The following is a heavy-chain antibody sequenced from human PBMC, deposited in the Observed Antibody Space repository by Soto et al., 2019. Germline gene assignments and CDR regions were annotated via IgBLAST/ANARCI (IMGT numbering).Heavy chain of an antibody. J-gene: IGHJ4*02. CDR3: ASAGSWPDY. V-gene: IGHV1-2*02. CDR2: INPNSGGP. CDR1: GYTFTDYY. D-gene: IGHD6-13*01. Sequence: VASVKVSCKTSGYTFTDYYMHWVRHAPGQGLEWMGWINPNSGGPISAQKFQGRVAMTRDTSISTAYLELSSVTAADTAVYYCASAGSWPDYWGQGTLVTVSS.